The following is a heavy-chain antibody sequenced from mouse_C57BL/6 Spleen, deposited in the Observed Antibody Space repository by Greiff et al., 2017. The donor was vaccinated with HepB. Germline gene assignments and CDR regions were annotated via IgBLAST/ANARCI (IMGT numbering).Heavy chain of an antibody. D-gene: IGHD2-3*01. V-gene: IGHV14-3*01. Sequence: VHVKQSVAELVRPGASVKLSCTASGFNIKNTYMHWVKQRPEQGLEWIGRIDPANGNTKYAPKFQGKATITADTSSNTAYLQLSSLTSEDTAIYYCARRDGYPYYFDYWGQGTTLTVSS. CDR1: GFNIKNTY. J-gene: IGHJ2*01. CDR3: ARRDGYPYYFDY. CDR2: IDPANGNT.